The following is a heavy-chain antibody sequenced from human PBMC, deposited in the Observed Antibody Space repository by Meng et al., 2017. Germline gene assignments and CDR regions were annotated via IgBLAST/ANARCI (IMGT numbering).Heavy chain of an antibody. V-gene: IGHV4-61*01. CDR3: ARDVGGDYETLFDY. J-gene: IGHJ4*02. D-gene: IGHD4-17*01. CDR1: GGSVGSGNYY. Sequence: QVQLQESGPGLVRPSETPSLTCTVSGGSVGSGNYYWSWIRQPPGKGLEWIGYIVYSGSTTYNPSLKTRVTISVDTSKNQFSLKLTSVTAADTAVYFCARDVGGDYETLFDYWGQGTLVTASS. CDR2: IVYSGST.